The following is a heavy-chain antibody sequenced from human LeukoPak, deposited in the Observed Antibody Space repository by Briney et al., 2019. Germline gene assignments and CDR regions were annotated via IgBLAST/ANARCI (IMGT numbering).Heavy chain of an antibody. CDR1: GFSFSIYW. Sequence: PVGSLRLSCAASGFSFSIYWMTWVRQAPGKGLEWVANIRPDGSEKYYADSVKGRFTISRDNSKNTLYLQMNSLRAEDTAVYYCARDRGWRSSGYYLYYFDFWGQGTLVTVSS. CDR2: IRPDGSEK. V-gene: IGHV3-7*01. D-gene: IGHD3-22*01. J-gene: IGHJ4*02. CDR3: ARDRGWRSSGYYLYYFDF.